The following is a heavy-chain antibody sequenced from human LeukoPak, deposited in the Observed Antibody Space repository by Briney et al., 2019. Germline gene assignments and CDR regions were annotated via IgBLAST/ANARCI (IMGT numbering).Heavy chain of an antibody. V-gene: IGHV4-39*07. D-gene: IGHD3-22*01. Sequence: SETLSLTCTVSGGSISSSSYYWGWIRQPPGKGLDWIGSIYYSGSTYYNPSLKSRVTISVDTSKNQFSLKLSSVTAADTAVYYCAGSRIGYSDSSGFFDSWGQGTLVTVSS. CDR2: IYYSGST. J-gene: IGHJ4*02. CDR3: AGSRIGYSDSSGFFDS. CDR1: GGSISSSSYY.